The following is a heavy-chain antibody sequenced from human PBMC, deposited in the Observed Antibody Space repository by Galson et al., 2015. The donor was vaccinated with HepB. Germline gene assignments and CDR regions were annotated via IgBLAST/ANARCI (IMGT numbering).Heavy chain of an antibody. D-gene: IGHD4-23*01. V-gene: IGHV1-18*04. J-gene: IGHJ4*02. CDR3: ARDRPPLHGGDY. CDR2: IGNNNNYT. CDR1: GYTFTNYG. Sequence: SVKVSCKASGYTFTNYGISWVRQAPGQGHEWMGWIGNNNNYTKYAQKLHGKVTMTTDTSTSTAYMELRSLRSDDTAVFYCARDRPPLHGGDYWGQGTLVTVSS.